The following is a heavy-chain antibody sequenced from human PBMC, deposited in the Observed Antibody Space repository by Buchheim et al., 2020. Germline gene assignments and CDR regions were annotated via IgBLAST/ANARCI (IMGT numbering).Heavy chain of an antibody. V-gene: IGHV3-48*02. CDR1: GFTFGHYS. D-gene: IGHD3-9*01. CDR2: ISTTGGST. J-gene: IGHJ4*02. CDR3: AREADYDILTGFYNYFDC. Sequence: EVQLVESGGGLVQPGGSLRLSCAASGFTFGHYSMNWVRQAPGKGLEWISYISTTGGSTYYADSVKGRFTISRDSAKKALDMQMNSLTDKDTGIYYCAREADYDILTGFYNYFDCWGQGTL.